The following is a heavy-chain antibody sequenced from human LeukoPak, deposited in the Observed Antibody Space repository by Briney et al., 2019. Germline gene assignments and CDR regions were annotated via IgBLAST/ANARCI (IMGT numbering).Heavy chain of an antibody. Sequence: GGSLRLSCTASGFTFGDYAMSWVRQAPGKGLEWVGFIRSKAYGGTTEYAASVKGRFTISRDDSKSIAYLQMNSLKTEDTAVYYCTRSGNYYDSSSWGQGTMVTVSS. V-gene: IGHV3-49*04. CDR2: IRSKAYGGTT. D-gene: IGHD3-22*01. J-gene: IGHJ3*01. CDR1: GFTFGDYA. CDR3: TRSGNYYDSSS.